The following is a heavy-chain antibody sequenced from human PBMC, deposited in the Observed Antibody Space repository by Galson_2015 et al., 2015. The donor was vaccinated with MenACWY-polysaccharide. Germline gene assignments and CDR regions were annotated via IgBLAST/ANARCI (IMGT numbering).Heavy chain of an antibody. CDR3: AKQIDEYYGSGNYYPPWDY. CDR2: ISGSGLNT. Sequence: SLRLSCAASGFTFSSYAMSWVRQAPGKGLEWVSTISGSGLNTYYADSVKGRFTMSRDNSKNTLYVQMNSLRAEDTAVYYCAKQIDEYYGSGNYYPPWDYWGQGTLDTVSS. CDR1: GFTFSSYA. V-gene: IGHV3-23*01. J-gene: IGHJ4*02. D-gene: IGHD3-10*01.